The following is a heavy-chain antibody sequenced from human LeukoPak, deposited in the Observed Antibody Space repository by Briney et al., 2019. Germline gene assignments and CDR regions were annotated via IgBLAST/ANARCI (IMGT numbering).Heavy chain of an antibody. V-gene: IGHV3-30*03. D-gene: IGHD1-26*01. CDR1: GFAFSTYA. J-gene: IGHJ4*02. Sequence: QPGRSLRLSCSASGFAFSTYAMHWVRQAPGKGLEWVAVISYDGSYKDYGDPVKGRFTLSRDNSKSTVFLEMSSLSAEDTAVYHCARARLQWEVRYPRFDSWGQGTLVTVSS. CDR2: ISYDGSYK. CDR3: ARARLQWEVRYPRFDS.